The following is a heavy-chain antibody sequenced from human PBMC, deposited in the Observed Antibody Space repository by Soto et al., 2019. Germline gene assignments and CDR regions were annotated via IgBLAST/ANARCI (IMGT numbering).Heavy chain of an antibody. CDR2: INHSGDT. D-gene: IGHD4-4*01. CDR3: AQRTLTNWFDP. V-gene: IGHV4-34*01. CDR1: GGSFSDFY. J-gene: IGHJ5*02. Sequence: SETLSLTCAVYGGSFSDFYWNWIRQSPWKGLEWIGEINHSGDTNYNPSLKSRVTISVDTSKNQFSLQLNSVISTDTAFYYCAQRTLTNWFDPSGPGTLVTVSS.